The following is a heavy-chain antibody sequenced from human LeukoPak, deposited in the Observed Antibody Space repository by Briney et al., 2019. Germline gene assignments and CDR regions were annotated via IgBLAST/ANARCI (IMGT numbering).Heavy chain of an antibody. D-gene: IGHD6-19*01. CDR3: SRGSGWLSIY. CDR2: ISGGTT. CDR1: GFTFRGYL. Sequence: PARSLRLSCTDSGFTFRGYLMSWFRKAQGKGLEWIGFISGGTTEYAASVKGRFTISRDDSTSIAYLQMNSLTTEDTAVYYCSRGSGWLSIYWGQGTLVTVSS. V-gene: IGHV3-49*03. J-gene: IGHJ4*02.